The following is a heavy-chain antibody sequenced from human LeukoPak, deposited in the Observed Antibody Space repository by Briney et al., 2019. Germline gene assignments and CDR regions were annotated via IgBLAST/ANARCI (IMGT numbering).Heavy chain of an antibody. V-gene: IGHV6-1*01. CDR3: VRGGHFDY. D-gene: IGHD6-25*01. Sequence: SQTLSLTFAFSGDSVSSDSAAWNWIRQSPSRGLEWLGRTYYRSKWYYEYAESVKSRITINPDTSKNQFSLQLNSVTPEDTAVYYCVRGGHFDYWGQGTLVTVSS. CDR1: GDSVSSDSAA. CDR2: TYYRSKWYY. J-gene: IGHJ4*02.